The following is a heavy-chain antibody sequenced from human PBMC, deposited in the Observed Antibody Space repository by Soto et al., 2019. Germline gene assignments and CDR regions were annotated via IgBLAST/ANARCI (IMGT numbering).Heavy chain of an antibody. V-gene: IGHV3-9*01. D-gene: IGHD5-12*01. J-gene: IGHJ6*02. Sequence: PGGSLRLSCATSGFTFDDYAMHWVRQIPGKGLEWVSGINWNSETVGYADSVKGRFTISGDSAKNSLYLQMTTLRPEDTALYFCARDQDLGGYDLRPMYGLDVWGQGTTVTVSS. CDR3: ARDQDLGGYDLRPMYGLDV. CDR2: INWNSETV. CDR1: GFTFDDYA.